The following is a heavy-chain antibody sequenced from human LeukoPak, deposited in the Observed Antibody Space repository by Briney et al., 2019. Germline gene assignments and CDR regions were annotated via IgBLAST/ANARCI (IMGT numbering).Heavy chain of an antibody. J-gene: IGHJ6*02. CDR3: ARRGIVATIFVDYYYGMDV. V-gene: IGHV3-21*01. CDR2: ISSSSSYI. D-gene: IGHD5-12*01. CDR1: GFTFSSYS. Sequence: GGSLRLSCAASGFTFSSYSMNWVRQAPGKGLEWVSSISSSSSYIYYADSVKGRFTISRDNAKNSLYLQMNSLRAEDTAVYYCARRGIVATIFVDYYYGMDVWGQGTTVTVSS.